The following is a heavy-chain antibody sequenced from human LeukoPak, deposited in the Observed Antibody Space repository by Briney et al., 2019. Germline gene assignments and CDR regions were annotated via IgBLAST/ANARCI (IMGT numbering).Heavy chain of an antibody. CDR3: AREIVGATAVGKRYNWFDP. J-gene: IGHJ5*02. CDR2: IYYSGST. CDR1: GGSISSYY. Sequence: SETLSLTCTVSGGSISSYYWRWIRPPPGKGLEWIGYIYYSGSTNYNPSLKSRVTISVDTSKNQFSLKLSSVTAADTAVYYCAREIVGATAVGKRYNWFDPWGQGTLVTVSS. D-gene: IGHD1-26*01. V-gene: IGHV4-59*01.